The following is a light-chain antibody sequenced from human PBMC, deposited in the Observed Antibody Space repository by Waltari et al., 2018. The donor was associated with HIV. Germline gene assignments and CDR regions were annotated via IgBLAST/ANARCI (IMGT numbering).Light chain of an antibody. CDR3: QQYNNWPPLFT. CDR2: GAS. Sequence: EIVMTQSPATLSVSPGVRATLSCRASQSVSSNLAWYQQKPGQAPRLLIYGASTRATVIPARFSGSGSGTEFTLTISSLQSEDFAVYYCQQYNNWPPLFTFGPGTKVDIK. J-gene: IGKJ3*01. CDR1: QSVSSN. V-gene: IGKV3-15*01.